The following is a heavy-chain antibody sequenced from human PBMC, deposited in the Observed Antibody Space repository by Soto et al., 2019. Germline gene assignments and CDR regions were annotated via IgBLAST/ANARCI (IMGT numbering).Heavy chain of an antibody. V-gene: IGHV1-2*02. D-gene: IGHD4-17*01. Sequence: QVQLVQSGAEVKKPGASVKVSCKASGYTFTGYYMHWVRQAPGQGLEWMGWINPNSGGTNYAQKFQGRVTMTRDTSIRTAYMELSRLRSDDTAVYYCARAETVTAYYYYGMDVWGQGTTVTVSS. CDR3: ARAETVTAYYYYGMDV. CDR2: INPNSGGT. J-gene: IGHJ6*02. CDR1: GYTFTGYY.